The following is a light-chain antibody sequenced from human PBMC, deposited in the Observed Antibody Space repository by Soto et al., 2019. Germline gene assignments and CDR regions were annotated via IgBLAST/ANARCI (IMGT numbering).Light chain of an antibody. J-gene: IGKJ3*01. CDR2: AVS. CDR3: QKHNSAPFT. V-gene: IGKV1-27*01. Sequence: DIQMTQSPSSLSASVGDRVTITCRASQGIGNYLAWYQQKPGKVPKLLIYAVSTLHSGVPSRFSGSGSGTDFTLTISSLQPEDVASYYCQKHNSAPFTFGPGTKVDI. CDR1: QGIGNY.